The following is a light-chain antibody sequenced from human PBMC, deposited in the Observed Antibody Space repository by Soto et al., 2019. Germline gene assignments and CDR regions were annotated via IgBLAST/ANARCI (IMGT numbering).Light chain of an antibody. CDR3: SSYTSTSTYV. V-gene: IGLV2-14*03. CDR1: SSDVGAYNF. Sequence: QSVLTQPASVSGSPGQSITISCTGTSSDVGAYNFVSWYQHHPGKAPKLMIYDVNNRPSGVSDRFSGSKSGNTASLTISWLRAEDEADYYCSSYTSTSTYVFGTGTKVTVL. J-gene: IGLJ1*01. CDR2: DVN.